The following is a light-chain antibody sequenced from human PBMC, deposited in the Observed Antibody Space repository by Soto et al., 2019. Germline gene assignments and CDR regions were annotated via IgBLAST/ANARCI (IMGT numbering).Light chain of an antibody. V-gene: IGKV3-20*01. Sequence: EIVLTQSPGTLSLSPGERATLSCRASQIVSSRFLAWYQQKPGQAPRLLIYGASSRATGIPDRFSGSGSGTDFTLTISRLEPEDFAVYYCQQYGGSPWTFGQGTKVEIK. CDR2: GAS. CDR1: QIVSSRF. J-gene: IGKJ1*01. CDR3: QQYGGSPWT.